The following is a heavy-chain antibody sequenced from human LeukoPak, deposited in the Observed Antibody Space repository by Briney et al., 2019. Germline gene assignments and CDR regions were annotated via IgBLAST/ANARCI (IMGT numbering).Heavy chain of an antibody. D-gene: IGHD3-3*01. CDR1: GFTFSSYW. CDR2: IKQDGSEK. Sequence: GGSLRLSCAASGFTFSSYWMSWVRQAPGKGLEWVANIKQDGSEKYYVDSVKGRFTISRDNSKNTLYLQMNSLRAEDTAVYYCARDVHDFNWFDPWGQGTLVTVSS. CDR3: ARDVHDFNWFDP. V-gene: IGHV3-7*01. J-gene: IGHJ5*02.